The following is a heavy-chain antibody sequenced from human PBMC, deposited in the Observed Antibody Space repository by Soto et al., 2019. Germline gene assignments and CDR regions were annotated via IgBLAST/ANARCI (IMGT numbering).Heavy chain of an antibody. D-gene: IGHD1-1*01. CDR3: ANDWNADGISAY. Sequence: WETLSLTCIVSGDPISSYYWSWIRQPPGKEREWIGYISYSGSTNYNPSLRSRVTISLDTSKKWVSLKVNTVTAAAPAVYYCANDWNADGISAYWRQGTLVTVPS. CDR1: GDPISSYY. CDR2: ISYSGST. J-gene: IGHJ4*02. V-gene: IGHV4-59*01.